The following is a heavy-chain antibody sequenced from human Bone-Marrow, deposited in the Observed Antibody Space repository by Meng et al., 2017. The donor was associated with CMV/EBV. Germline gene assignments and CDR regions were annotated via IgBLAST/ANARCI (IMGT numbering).Heavy chain of an antibody. V-gene: IGHV3-48*03. Sequence: LSLTCAASGFTFSSYEMNWVRQAPGKGLEWVSYISSSSSTIYYADSVKGRFTISRDNAKNSLYLQMNSLRAEDTAVYYCALGLLAYYYDSSGYDYWGQGTLVTVSS. J-gene: IGHJ4*02. CDR2: ISSSSSTI. CDR3: ALGLLAYYYDSSGYDY. D-gene: IGHD3-22*01. CDR1: GFTFSSYE.